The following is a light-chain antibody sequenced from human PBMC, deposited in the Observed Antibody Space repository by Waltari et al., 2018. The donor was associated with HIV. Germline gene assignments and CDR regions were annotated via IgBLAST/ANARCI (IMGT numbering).Light chain of an antibody. CDR2: EVS. CDR3: SSYAGSNTHVV. J-gene: IGLJ2*01. Sequence: QSALTQPPSASGSPGQSVTISCPGTSSAVGGYNYVSWYQQHPGKAPKLMIYEVSKRPSGVPDRFSGSKSGNTASLTVSGLQAEDEADYYCSSYAGSNTHVVFGGGTKLTVL. V-gene: IGLV2-8*01. CDR1: SSAVGGYNY.